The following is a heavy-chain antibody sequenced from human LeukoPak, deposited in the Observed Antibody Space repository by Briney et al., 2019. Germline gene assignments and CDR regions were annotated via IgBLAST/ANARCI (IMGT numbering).Heavy chain of an antibody. D-gene: IGHD3-22*01. Sequence: SETLSLTCTVSGDSISSSSYYWGWVRQPPGTGLEWIGNIYYTGSTYYNPSLKSRVTISLDTSKNQFSLKLSSVTAADTAVYYCARLAYYYDSSGYYYDRGYYYYYMDVWGKGTTVTISS. CDR3: ARLAYYYDSSGYYYDRGYYYYYMDV. CDR1: GDSISSSSYY. J-gene: IGHJ6*03. V-gene: IGHV4-39*01. CDR2: IYYTGST.